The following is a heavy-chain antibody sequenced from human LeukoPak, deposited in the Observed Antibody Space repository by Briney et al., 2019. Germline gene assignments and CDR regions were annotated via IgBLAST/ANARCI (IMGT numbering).Heavy chain of an antibody. CDR2: ISSSSSYI. V-gene: IGHV3-21*04. CDR3: AKDVVSGSYNDLFDY. J-gene: IGHJ4*02. CDR1: GSTFSSYS. D-gene: IGHD1-26*01. Sequence: PGGSLRLSCAASGSTFSSYSMNWVRQAPGKGLEWVSSISSSSSYIYYADSVKGRFTISRDNSKNTLYLQMNSLRAEDTAVYYCAKDVVSGSYNDLFDYWGQGTLVTVSS.